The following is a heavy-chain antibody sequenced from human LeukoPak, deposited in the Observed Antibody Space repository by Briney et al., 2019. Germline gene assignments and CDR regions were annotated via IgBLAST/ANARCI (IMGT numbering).Heavy chain of an antibody. Sequence: GGSLRLSCAASGFTFSSYAMSWVRQAPGKGLEWVSAISGSGGSTYYADSVKGRFTSSRDNSKNTLYLQMNSLRAEDTAVYYCANDLGGSGWTYWGQGTLVTVSS. D-gene: IGHD6-19*01. CDR3: ANDLGGSGWTY. J-gene: IGHJ4*02. V-gene: IGHV3-23*01. CDR1: GFTFSSYA. CDR2: ISGSGGST.